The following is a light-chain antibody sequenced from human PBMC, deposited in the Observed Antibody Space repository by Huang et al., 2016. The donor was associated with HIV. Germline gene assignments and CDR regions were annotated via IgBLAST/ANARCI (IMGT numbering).Light chain of an antibody. CDR2: AAS. CDR3: LQHNSYPLT. V-gene: IGKV1-17*03. CDR1: HGISYN. J-gene: IGKJ4*01. Sequence: DIQLTQSPAAVSASVGARVTITCRASHGISYNLALFQQKPGKVPKRLIYAASSLQSGVPSRFSGSGSVLEFTRTITNLQPEDFATYYCLQHNSYPLTFGGGTKVEVK.